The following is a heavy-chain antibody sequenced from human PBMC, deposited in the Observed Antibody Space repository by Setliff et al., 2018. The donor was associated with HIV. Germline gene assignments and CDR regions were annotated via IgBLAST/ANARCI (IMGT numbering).Heavy chain of an antibody. CDR1: GGSISSHF. D-gene: IGHD3-16*01. V-gene: IGHV4-59*11. CDR3: ARRLGATVFYYFDY. CDR2: VSYSGST. J-gene: IGHJ4*02. Sequence: TSETLSLTCTVSGGSISSHFWSWIRQPPGKGLEWIGTVSYSGSTNYNPSLKSRVTISVDTSENQFSLKLSSVTAADTAVYYCARRLGATVFYYFDYWGQGTLGTVS.